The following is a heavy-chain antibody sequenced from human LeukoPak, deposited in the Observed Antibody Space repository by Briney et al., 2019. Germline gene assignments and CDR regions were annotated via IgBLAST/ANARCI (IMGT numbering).Heavy chain of an antibody. D-gene: IGHD6-13*01. J-gene: IGHJ4*02. CDR1: GFTFNIYA. Sequence: GGSLRLSCAASGFTFNIYAMSWVRQAPGKGLGWVAGISGSGGSTGYADSVKGRFTISRDNSKNTLYLHMNSLRAEDTAVYYCAKDRRIAAAYLFDYWGQGTLVSASS. CDR2: ISGSGGST. CDR3: AKDRRIAAAYLFDY. V-gene: IGHV3-23*01.